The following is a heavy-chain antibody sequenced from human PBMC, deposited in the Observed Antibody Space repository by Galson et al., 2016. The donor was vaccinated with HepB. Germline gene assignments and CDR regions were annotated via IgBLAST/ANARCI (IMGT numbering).Heavy chain of an antibody. CDR1: GFTFNTYD. D-gene: IGHD4-17*01. J-gene: IGHJ4*02. CDR3: ARGRRYGFGNGDYGVYYFNF. CDR2: IGTAGDT. Sequence: SLRLSCAASGFTFNTYDMHWARQTTGKGLEWVSGIGTAGDTYYPGSVKGRFTISRENAKNSLYLQMNSLRVGDSAVYYCARGRRYGFGNGDYGVYYFNFWGQGTLVTVSS. V-gene: IGHV3-13*01.